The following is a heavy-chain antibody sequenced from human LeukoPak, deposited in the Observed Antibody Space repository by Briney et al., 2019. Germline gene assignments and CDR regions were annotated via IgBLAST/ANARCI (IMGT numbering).Heavy chain of an antibody. CDR2: ISGSGGST. J-gene: IGHJ3*02. CDR1: GFTFSSYG. CDR3: AKDLGGAVAGSNDAFDI. D-gene: IGHD6-19*01. Sequence: PGGSLRLSCAASGFTFSSYGMSWVRQAPGKGLEWVSAISGSGGSTYYADSVKGRFTISRDNSKNTLYLQMNSLRAEDTAVYYCAKDLGGAVAGSNDAFDIWGQGTMVTVSS. V-gene: IGHV3-23*01.